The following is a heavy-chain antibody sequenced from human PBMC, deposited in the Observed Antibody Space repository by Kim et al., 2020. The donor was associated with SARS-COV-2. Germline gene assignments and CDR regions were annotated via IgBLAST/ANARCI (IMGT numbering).Heavy chain of an antibody. CDR2: ISYDGSNK. CDR3: AKDQEYYDFWSGYYTDSRYYYYYGIDV. J-gene: IGHJ6*02. D-gene: IGHD3-3*01. CDR1: GFTFSSYG. V-gene: IGHV3-30*18. Sequence: GGSLRLSCAASGFTFSSYGMHWVRQAPGKGLEWVAVISYDGSNKYYADSVKGRFTISRDNSKNTLYLQMNSLRAEDTAVYYCAKDQEYYDFWSGYYTDSRYYYYYGIDVWGQGTTVTVSS.